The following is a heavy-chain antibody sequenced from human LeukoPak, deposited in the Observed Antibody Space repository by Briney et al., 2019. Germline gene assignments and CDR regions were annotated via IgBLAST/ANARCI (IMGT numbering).Heavy chain of an antibody. CDR2: IIPILGIA. J-gene: IGHJ3*02. CDR1: GGAFSSYA. Sequence: ASVKVSCKASGGAFSSYAISWVRQAPGQGLEWMGRIIPILGIANYAQKFQGRVTITADKSTSTAYMELSSLRSEDTAAYYCARDQMYCGGDCYPSIWGQGTMVTVSS. CDR3: ARDQMYCGGDCYPSI. V-gene: IGHV1-69*04. D-gene: IGHD2-21*02.